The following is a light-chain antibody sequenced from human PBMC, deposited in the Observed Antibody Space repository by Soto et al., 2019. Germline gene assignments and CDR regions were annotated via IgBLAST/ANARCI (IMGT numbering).Light chain of an antibody. CDR3: QSFDRSRSVPV. CDR2: FNN. CDR1: SSNIGAGYD. V-gene: IGLV1-40*01. J-gene: IGLJ2*01. Sequence: QSVLTQPPSISGAPGQRVTISCTWRSSNIGAGYDVNWYQQLPGTVPNLLIYFNNNRPSGVPDRFSGSKSGTSASLAITGLQAEDEAIYYCQSFDRSRSVPVFGGGTKRTGL.